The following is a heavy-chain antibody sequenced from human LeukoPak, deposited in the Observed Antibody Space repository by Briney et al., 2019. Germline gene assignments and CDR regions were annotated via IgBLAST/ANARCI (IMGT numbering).Heavy chain of an antibody. V-gene: IGHV1-18*01. D-gene: IGHD2-2*01. Sequence: ASVKVSCKASGYTFSIYGVTWVRQAPGQGLEWIGWISAYTGNTNYAQKLQGRVTMTTDTSTSTAYMELRSLRSDDTAVYYCARGSLGYCSSTSCPNWFDPWGQGTLVTVSS. CDR2: ISAYTGNT. CDR1: GYTFSIYG. J-gene: IGHJ5*02. CDR3: ARGSLGYCSSTSCPNWFDP.